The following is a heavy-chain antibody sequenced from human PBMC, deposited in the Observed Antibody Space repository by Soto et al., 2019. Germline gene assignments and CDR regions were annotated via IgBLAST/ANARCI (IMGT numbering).Heavy chain of an antibody. CDR2: ISGSGGST. CDR3: AKTLPARDSSGWYSIVHYGMDV. CDR1: GFTFSSYA. J-gene: IGHJ6*02. Sequence: PGGSLRLSCAASGFTFSSYAMSSVRQAPGKGLEWFSAISGSGGSTYYADSVKGRFTISRDNTKNTLYLQMNSLRAEDTAVYYCAKTLPARDSSGWYSIVHYGMDVWGQGTTVTVSS. D-gene: IGHD6-19*01. V-gene: IGHV3-23*01.